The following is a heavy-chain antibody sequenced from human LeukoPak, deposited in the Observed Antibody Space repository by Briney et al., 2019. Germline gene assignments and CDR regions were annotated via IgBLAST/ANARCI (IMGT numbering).Heavy chain of an antibody. Sequence: KPGGSLRLSCAASGFTFSDYYVSWIRQAPGKGLEWVSYISSSGSTIYYADSVKGRFTISRDNAKNSLYLQMNSLRAEDTAVYYCARETTFGGVIDMYYFDYWGQGTLVTVSS. J-gene: IGHJ4*02. CDR3: ARETTFGGVIDMYYFDY. D-gene: IGHD3-16*02. V-gene: IGHV3-11*04. CDR2: ISSSGSTI. CDR1: GFTFSDYY.